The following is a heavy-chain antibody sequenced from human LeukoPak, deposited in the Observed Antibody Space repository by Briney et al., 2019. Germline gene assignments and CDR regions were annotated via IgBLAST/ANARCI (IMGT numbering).Heavy chain of an antibody. Sequence: GGSLRLSCAASGFTFSNYAMTWVRQAPGKGLEGVSAITRGGGTTSSADSVKGRFTISRDNSKNTLYLQMNSLRAEDTAVYYCAKAGLYSNYDLDYWGQGTLVTVSS. V-gene: IGHV3-23*01. CDR3: AKAGLYSNYDLDY. CDR1: GFTFSNYA. J-gene: IGHJ4*02. CDR2: ITRGGGTT. D-gene: IGHD4-11*01.